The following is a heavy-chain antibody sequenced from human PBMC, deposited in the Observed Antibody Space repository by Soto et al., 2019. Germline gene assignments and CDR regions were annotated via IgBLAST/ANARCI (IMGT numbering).Heavy chain of an antibody. D-gene: IGHD7-27*01. Sequence: EVRLVESGGDLVKSGGSLRLSCVGSGFLFRNYEMNWVRHAPGKGLEWLAHISTTGGHVSESDSVKGRFTISRDNTKHTLYLQMNRLRTEDTGVYYSVSQPHWARPFESWGPGTLVNVSS. J-gene: IGHJ4*02. V-gene: IGHV3-48*03. CDR2: ISTTGGHV. CDR3: VSQPHWARPFES. CDR1: GFLFRNYE.